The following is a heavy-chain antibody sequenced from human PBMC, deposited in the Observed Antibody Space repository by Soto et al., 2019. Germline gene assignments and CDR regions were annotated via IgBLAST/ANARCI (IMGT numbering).Heavy chain of an antibody. CDR2: IIPIFGTA. V-gene: IGHV1-69*13. CDR1: GGSFRSYA. CDR3: ASWYYYGMDV. J-gene: IGHJ6*02. Sequence: ASVKVSCEASGGSFRSYAISWVRQAPGQGLEWMGGIIPIFGTANYAQKFQGRVTITADESTSTAYMELSSLRSEDTAVYYCASWYYYGMDVWGQGTTVTVSS.